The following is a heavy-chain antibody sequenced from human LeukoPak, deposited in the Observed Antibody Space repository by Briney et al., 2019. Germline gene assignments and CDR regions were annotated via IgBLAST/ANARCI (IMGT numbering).Heavy chain of an antibody. V-gene: IGHV3-23*01. CDR1: GFTFSNYA. D-gene: IGHD3-3*01. CDR2: ITGSGGST. Sequence: PGRSLRLSCAASGFTFSNYAMSWVRQAPEKGLEWVSSITGSGGSTYYADSVKGRFTISRDNSKNTLYLQMSSLRAEDTAVYYCAKDKGDFWSGHHYWGQGTLVTVSS. CDR3: AKDKGDFWSGHHY. J-gene: IGHJ4*02.